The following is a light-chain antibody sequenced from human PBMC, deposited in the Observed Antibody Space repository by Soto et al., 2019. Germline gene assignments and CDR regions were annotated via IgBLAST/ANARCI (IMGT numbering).Light chain of an antibody. CDR3: QHYAERSPIT. V-gene: IGKV1-12*01. CDR2: AAS. Sequence: DIKMTQSPSSVSAAVVDRVTITCRASQGINKWLAWYQQKPGKAPQLLISAASTLRSGVPSRFSGSGSGTDFTLTITRLEPEDFALYYCQHYAERSPITGGQGKRREIK. CDR1: QGINKW. J-gene: IGKJ5*01.